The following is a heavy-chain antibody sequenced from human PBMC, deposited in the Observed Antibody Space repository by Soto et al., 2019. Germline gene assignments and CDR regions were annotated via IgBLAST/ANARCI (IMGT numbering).Heavy chain of an antibody. J-gene: IGHJ4*01. CDR1: GGSISSGGYY. Sequence: QVQLQESGPGLVKPSQTLSLTCTVSGGSISSGGYYWSWIRQHPGKGLEWIGYIYYSGNTYYNPSPKSRVTIPVGTSKSHFSRKLTSVTAADTAVYYCAGGDYGHYFYYWRHRTLVTVSS. CDR3: AGGDYGHYFYY. D-gene: IGHD4-17*01. CDR2: IYYSGNT. V-gene: IGHV4-31*03.